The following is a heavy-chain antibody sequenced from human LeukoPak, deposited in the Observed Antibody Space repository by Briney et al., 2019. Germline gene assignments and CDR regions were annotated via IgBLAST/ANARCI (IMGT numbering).Heavy chain of an antibody. CDR2: MYHSGGT. D-gene: IGHD5-18*01. CDR1: GYSISSGYF. CDR3: ARDRGADTASTD. J-gene: IGHJ4*02. Sequence: SETLSLTCTVSGYSISSGYFWGWIRQPPGKGLEWIGTMYHSGGTYYNPSLKSRVTISVDTSKNQLSLRLSSVTAADTAMYYCARDRGADTASTDWGQGTLVTVSS. V-gene: IGHV4-38-2*02.